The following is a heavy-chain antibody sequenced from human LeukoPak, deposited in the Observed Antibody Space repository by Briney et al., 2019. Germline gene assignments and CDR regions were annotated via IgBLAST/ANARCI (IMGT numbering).Heavy chain of an antibody. CDR1: GYTFTSYG. CDR3: AREGESMVRGAFDY. D-gene: IGHD3-10*01. Sequence: ASVKVSCKASGYTFTSYGISWVRQAPGQGLEWMGWISAYNGNTNYAQKLQGRVTMTTDTSTSTAYMELSRLRSDDTAVYYCAREGESMVRGAFDYWGQGTLVTVSS. J-gene: IGHJ4*02. V-gene: IGHV1-18*01. CDR2: ISAYNGNT.